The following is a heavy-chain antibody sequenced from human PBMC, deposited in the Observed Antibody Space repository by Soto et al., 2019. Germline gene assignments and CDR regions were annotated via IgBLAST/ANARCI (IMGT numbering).Heavy chain of an antibody. CDR3: ARGSKDAYPGSRIFDF. CDR1: GSSIRSCYY. CDR2: IYHSGST. Sequence: GTLSLPSAVSGSSIRSCYYLGWIRQPAGKGLKWIGSIYHSGSTYYNPSLKSRVTISVDTSKNQFPLKLSSVTAADTAVYYYARGSKDAYPGSRIFDFWGRGTPVTVSS. D-gene: IGHD6-13*01. J-gene: IGHJ4*02. V-gene: IGHV4-38-2*01.